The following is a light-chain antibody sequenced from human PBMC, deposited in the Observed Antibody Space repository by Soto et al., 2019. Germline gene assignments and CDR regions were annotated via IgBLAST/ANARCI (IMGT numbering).Light chain of an antibody. V-gene: IGLV2-14*01. CDR2: DVS. Sequence: QSALTQPASVSGSPGQSITISCTGTSSDVGGYNYVSWYQQHPGKAPKLMIYDVSNRPSGVSNRFSGSKSGNTASLTISGLHAEDEADYYCSSYTSSSTRWLFGGGTKLTVL. CDR1: SSDVGGYNY. CDR3: SSYTSSSTRWL. J-gene: IGLJ3*02.